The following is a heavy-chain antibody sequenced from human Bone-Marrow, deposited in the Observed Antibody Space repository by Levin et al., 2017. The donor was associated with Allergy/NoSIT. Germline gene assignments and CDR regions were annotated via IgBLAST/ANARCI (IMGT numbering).Heavy chain of an antibody. J-gene: IGHJ4*02. V-gene: IGHV2-5*02. CDR3: AHRLSYYYDSSGDSVFDY. D-gene: IGHD3-22*01. CDR2: IYWDDDK. CDR1: GFSLRTSGVG. Sequence: SGPTLVKPTQTLTLTCTFSGFSLRTSGVGVAWIRQPPGKALEWLALIYWDDDKRYSPSLKSRLTITKDTSKNQVVLTMTNMDPVDTATYYCAHRLSYYYDSSGDSVFDYWGQGTLVTVSS.